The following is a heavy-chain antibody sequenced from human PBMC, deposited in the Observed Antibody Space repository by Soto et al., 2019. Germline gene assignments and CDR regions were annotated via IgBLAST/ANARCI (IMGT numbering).Heavy chain of an antibody. J-gene: IGHJ3*02. CDR2: ISGSGGST. Sequence: EVQLLESGGGLVQPGGSLRLSCAASGFTFSSYAMSWVRQAPGKGLEWVSAISGSGGSTYYADSVKGRFTISRDNSRNTMNLRMNSLRAEETALYCCANRDYGTNSQPFHSWGQGTMLTVSS. CDR1: GFTFSSYA. CDR3: ANRDYGTNSQPFHS. D-gene: IGHD4-17*01. V-gene: IGHV3-23*01.